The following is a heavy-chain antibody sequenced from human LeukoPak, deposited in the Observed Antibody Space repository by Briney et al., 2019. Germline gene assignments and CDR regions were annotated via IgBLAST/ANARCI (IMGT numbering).Heavy chain of an antibody. V-gene: IGHV3-43*01. J-gene: IGHJ4*02. Sequence: PGGSLRLSCAASGFTFSSYDMTWVRQTPGKGLEWVSLINWDGGSTYYADSVKGRFAISRDNNKNSLYLQMTSLRTEDTALYYCTKGSNTWPSLFDYWGQGTLVTVSS. CDR2: INWDGGST. D-gene: IGHD2-2*02. CDR3: TKGSNTWPSLFDY. CDR1: GFTFSSYD.